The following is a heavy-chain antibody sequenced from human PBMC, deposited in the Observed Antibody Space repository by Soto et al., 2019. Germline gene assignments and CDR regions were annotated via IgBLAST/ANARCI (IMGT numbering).Heavy chain of an antibody. V-gene: IGHV1-8*01. CDR2: KNLNSGNT. CDR1: GYTFTSYD. CDR3: ARGRGSGWYRGWFDP. Sequence: QVQLVQSGAEVKKPGASVKVSCKATGYTFTSYDINWVRQATGQGLEWMGWKNLNSGNTGYAQMFQGRVTMTRNTAISTAYRELSSLRSEDTAVYYCARGRGSGWYRGWFDPWGQGTLVTVSS. J-gene: IGHJ5*02. D-gene: IGHD6-19*01.